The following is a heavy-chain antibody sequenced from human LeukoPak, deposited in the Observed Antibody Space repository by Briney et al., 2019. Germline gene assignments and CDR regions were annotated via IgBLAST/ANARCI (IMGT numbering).Heavy chain of an antibody. J-gene: IGHJ3*02. CDR1: GGSISSYY. Sequence: SETLSLTCTVSGGSISSYYWSWIRQPPGKGLEWIGYIYYSGSTNYNPSLKSRVTISVDTSKNQFSLKLSSATAADTAVYYCAKGNRGHSYGPQANAFDIWGQGTMVTVSS. CDR3: AKGNRGHSYGPQANAFDI. CDR2: IYYSGST. V-gene: IGHV4-59*01. D-gene: IGHD5-18*01.